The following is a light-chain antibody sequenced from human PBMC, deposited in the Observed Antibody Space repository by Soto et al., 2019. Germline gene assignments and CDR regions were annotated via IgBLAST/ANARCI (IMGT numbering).Light chain of an antibody. CDR2: EVS. J-gene: IGLJ3*02. Sequence: QSALTQPASVSESPGQSITISCIGTSTDVGGYDHVSWYQQHPGKAPKVIISEVSNRPSGVSTRFSGSKSGNTASLTISGLQTEDEADYNCSSYTSATTWVFGGGTKLTVL. CDR3: SSYTSATTWV. CDR1: STDVGGYDH. V-gene: IGLV2-14*01.